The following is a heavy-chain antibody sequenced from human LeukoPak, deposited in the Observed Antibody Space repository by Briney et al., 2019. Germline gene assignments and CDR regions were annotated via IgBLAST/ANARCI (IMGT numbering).Heavy chain of an antibody. CDR3: ARGGAPGDWFDP. CDR1: GGAISSFY. CDR2: IQYSGST. V-gene: IGHV4-59*13. D-gene: IGHD2-15*01. J-gene: IGHJ5*02. Sequence: KPSETLSLTCSVSGGAISSFYWIWIRQPPGKVLEWIGCIQYSGSTEYNPSLESRVTISVDTSKNQFSLKLSSVTAADTAVYYCARGGAPGDWFDPWGQGTLVTVSS.